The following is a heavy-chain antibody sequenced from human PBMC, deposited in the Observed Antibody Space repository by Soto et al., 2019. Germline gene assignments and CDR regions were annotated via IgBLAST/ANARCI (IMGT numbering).Heavy chain of an antibody. Sequence: QVQLVQPGAEVKKPGASVKVSCKASGYTFTSYGISWVRQAPGQGLEWMGWISAYNGNTNYAQKLQGRVTMTTDTSTSTAYMELRSLRSDDTAVYYCARDSLYCSGGSCYYAADYWGQGTLVTVSS. CDR3: ARDSLYCSGGSCYYAADY. CDR1: GYTFTSYG. CDR2: ISAYNGNT. V-gene: IGHV1-18*04. D-gene: IGHD2-15*01. J-gene: IGHJ4*02.